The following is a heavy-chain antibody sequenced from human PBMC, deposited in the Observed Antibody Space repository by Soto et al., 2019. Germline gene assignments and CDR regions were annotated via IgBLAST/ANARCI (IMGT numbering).Heavy chain of an antibody. CDR1: GYSFTSFG. J-gene: IGHJ5*02. Sequence: VQLVQSGGEVKKPGASVKVSCKASGYSFTSFGITWVRQAPGQGLEWMAWISTKLGNINYAPKFQGRVTVTTDTSTGTANMEARSLRSDDPAIYYCARGGDYGAWGNLDAWGQGTLVTVSS. CDR2: ISTKLGNI. D-gene: IGHD2-21*02. CDR3: ARGGDYGAWGNLDA. V-gene: IGHV1-18*04.